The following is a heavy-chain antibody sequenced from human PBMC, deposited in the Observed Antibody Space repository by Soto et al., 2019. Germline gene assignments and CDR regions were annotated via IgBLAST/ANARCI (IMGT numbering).Heavy chain of an antibody. Sequence: GGSLRLSCAASGFTFSGYDMTWVRQAPGKGLEWVSAISGSGGSTYYADSVKGRFTISRDNSKNTLYLQMNSLRAEDTAVYYCAKPGSGCSGGSCPPAVYYFDYWGQGTLVTVSS. CDR1: GFTFSGYD. CDR3: AKPGSGCSGGSCPPAVYYFDY. CDR2: ISGSGGST. V-gene: IGHV3-23*01. J-gene: IGHJ4*02. D-gene: IGHD2-15*01.